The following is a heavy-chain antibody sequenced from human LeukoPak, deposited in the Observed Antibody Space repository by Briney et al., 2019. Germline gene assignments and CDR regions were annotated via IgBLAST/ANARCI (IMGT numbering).Heavy chain of an antibody. V-gene: IGHV4-59*01. Sequence: PSETLSLTCTVSGGSISSYYWSWIRQPPGKGLEWIGYIYYSGSTNYNPSLKSRVTISVDTSKNQFSLKLSSVTAADTAVYYCASCAGTSCSYYYYMDVWGKGTTVTVSS. CDR2: IYYSGST. CDR1: GGSISSYY. J-gene: IGHJ6*03. D-gene: IGHD2-2*01. CDR3: ASCAGTSCSYYYYMDV.